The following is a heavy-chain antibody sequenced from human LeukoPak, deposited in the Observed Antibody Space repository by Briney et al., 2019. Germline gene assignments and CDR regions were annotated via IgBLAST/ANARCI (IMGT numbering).Heavy chain of an antibody. CDR1: GDSISSGDYY. CDR3: ARLKYYYDSSGYRAEYFQH. J-gene: IGHJ1*01. CDR2: IYTSGDT. V-gene: IGHV4-61*02. Sequence: SETLSLTCTVSGDSISSGDYYWSWLRQPAGKGLEWIGRIYTSGDTNYNPSLRSRVTISLDTSKNQFSLKLSSVTAADTAVYYCARLKYYYDSSGYRAEYFQHWGQGTLVTVSS. D-gene: IGHD3-22*01.